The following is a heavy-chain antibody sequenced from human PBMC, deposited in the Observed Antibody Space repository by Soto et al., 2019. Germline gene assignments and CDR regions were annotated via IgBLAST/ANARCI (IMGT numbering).Heavy chain of an antibody. CDR2: VYYSGTT. V-gene: IGHV4-30-4*01. J-gene: IGHJ2*01. CDR1: GAYINDNDYY. Sequence: QLQESGPGLVKPSQTLSLTCTVSGAYINDNDYYWSWIRQTPGKGLEWIGYVYYSGTTDYLPSLKSLLSMSINKSRNQFTLRLNSVTAADTATYYCARMSYFYDKWYFDLWGRGTLVTVSS. D-gene: IGHD3-22*01. CDR3: ARMSYFYDKWYFDL.